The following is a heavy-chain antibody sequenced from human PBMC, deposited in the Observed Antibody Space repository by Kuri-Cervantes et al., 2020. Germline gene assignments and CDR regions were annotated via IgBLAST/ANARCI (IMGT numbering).Heavy chain of an antibody. CDR1: GYSISSGYY. V-gene: IGHV4-38-2*01. CDR2: IYHSGST. D-gene: IGHD3-10*01. CDR3: ARGPSFTVPVGVTKKSGVFDI. J-gene: IGHJ3*02. Sequence: SETLSLTCAASGYSISSGYYWGWIRQPPGKGLEWIGSIYHSGSTYYNPSLKSRVTISVDTSKNQFSLKLSSVTAADTAIYYCARGPSFTVPVGVTKKSGVFDIWGQGTMVTVSS.